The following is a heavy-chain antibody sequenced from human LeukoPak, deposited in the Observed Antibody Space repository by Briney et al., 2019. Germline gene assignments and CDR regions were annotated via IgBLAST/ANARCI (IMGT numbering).Heavy chain of an antibody. J-gene: IGHJ4*02. CDR3: ARDIVVVPAAIYDY. V-gene: IGHV3-23*01. D-gene: IGHD2-2*01. CDR2: ISASGGST. CDR1: GFTFSSSA. Sequence: GGSLRLSCAASGFTFSSSAMSWVRQVPGKGLEWASGISASGGSTSYADSVRGRFTISRDNSKNTLYVQMNSLRDEDTAVYYCARDIVVVPAAIYDYWGQGTLVTVSS.